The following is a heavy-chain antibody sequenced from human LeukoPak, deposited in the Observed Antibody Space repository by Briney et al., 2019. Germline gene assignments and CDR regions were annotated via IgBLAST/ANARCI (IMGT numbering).Heavy chain of an antibody. CDR2: IHSDGSTT. CDR3: ARRGDYADY. V-gene: IGHV3-74*01. D-gene: IGHD4-17*01. CDR1: GFTFSSYW. J-gene: IGHJ4*02. Sequence: PGGSLRLSCAASGFTFSSYWMHWVRQAPGKGLVWVSRIHSDGSTTNYADSVKGRFTISRDNAKNTLYLQMNGLRAEDTAVYYCARRGDYADYWGQGTLVTVSS.